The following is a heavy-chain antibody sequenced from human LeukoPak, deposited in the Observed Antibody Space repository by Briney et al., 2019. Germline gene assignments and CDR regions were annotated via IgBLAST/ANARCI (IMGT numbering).Heavy chain of an antibody. CDR1: GFTFNYYN. CDR2: ITSSGAYI. V-gene: IGHV3-21*01. J-gene: IGHJ3*02. CDR3: ARDWRDSSGKFPNDAFDI. D-gene: IGHD3-22*01. Sequence: GGSLRLSCAASGFTFNYYNMNWVRQAPGKALEWVSSITSSGAYIFYADSVRGRFTISRDNAKDSLYLQMNSLGPEDTAVYYCARDWRDSSGKFPNDAFDIWGQGTMVTVSS.